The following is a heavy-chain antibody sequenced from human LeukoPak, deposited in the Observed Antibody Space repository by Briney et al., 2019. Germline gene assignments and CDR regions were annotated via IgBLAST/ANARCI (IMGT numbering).Heavy chain of an antibody. J-gene: IGHJ4*02. Sequence: KSSETLSLTCSVSVGSISSSSYYWGSVRRPPGDGLEWIGSIYYSGSTYYKPSLKSRVTISVDTSKNQFSLKLSSVTAADTAVYYCARILEWLFYVDYWGQGTLVTVSS. CDR1: VGSISSSSYY. CDR3: ARILEWLFYVDY. V-gene: IGHV4-39*01. D-gene: IGHD3-3*01. CDR2: IYYSGST.